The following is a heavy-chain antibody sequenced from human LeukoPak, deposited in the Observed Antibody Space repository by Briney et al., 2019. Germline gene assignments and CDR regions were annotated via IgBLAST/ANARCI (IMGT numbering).Heavy chain of an antibody. J-gene: IGHJ4*02. V-gene: IGHV3-23*01. D-gene: IGHD4-17*01. CDR2: ISGSGGST. Sequence: GGSLRLSCVVSGFTFSSYAMSWVRQAPGKGLEWVSGISGSGGSTYYADSVKGRFTISRDNTKNTLYLQMNSLRAEDTAVYYCAKDPMTTVTTTAYWGQGTLVTVSS. CDR1: GFTFSSYA. CDR3: AKDPMTTVTTTAY.